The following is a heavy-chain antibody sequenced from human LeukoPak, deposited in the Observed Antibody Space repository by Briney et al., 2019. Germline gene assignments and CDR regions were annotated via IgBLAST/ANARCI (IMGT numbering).Heavy chain of an antibody. Sequence: GGSLRLSCGASGFTLSNDWMSWVRQAPGKGLEWVGRIKSKTSGGTTDYAAPVKGRFTISRDDSKDALYLRMNSLKSEDTAVYYCTTERRGSYSSGLDYWGQGTLVTVSS. CDR2: IKSKTSGGTT. J-gene: IGHJ4*02. D-gene: IGHD1-26*01. CDR1: GFTLSNDW. CDR3: TTERRGSYSSGLDY. V-gene: IGHV3-15*01.